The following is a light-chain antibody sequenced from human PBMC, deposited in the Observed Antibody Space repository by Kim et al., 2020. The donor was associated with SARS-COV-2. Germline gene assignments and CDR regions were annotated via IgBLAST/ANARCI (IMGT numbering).Light chain of an antibody. CDR1: SYNSGAGYD. V-gene: IGLV1-40*01. J-gene: IGLJ3*02. CDR3: QSYDSSLSGWV. Sequence: QSVTSSCTGRSYNSGAGYDVHWYQQLPGTAPKLLIYGNSNRPSGVPDRFSGSKSGTSASLAITGLQAEDEADYYCQSYDSSLSGWVFGGGTQLTVL. CDR2: GNS.